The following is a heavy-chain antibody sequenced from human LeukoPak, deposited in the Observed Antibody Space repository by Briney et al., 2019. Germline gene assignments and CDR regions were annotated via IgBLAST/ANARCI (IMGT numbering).Heavy chain of an antibody. D-gene: IGHD3-10*01. CDR1: GGSISSGSYY. V-gene: IGHV4-61*01. CDR2: THHSGNA. J-gene: IGHJ3*02. Sequence: PSETLSLTCTVSGGSISSGSYYWTWMRQPPGNGLEWIGYTHHSGNALYNPSLKSRVTTSVDTSKNQFSLSLSSVTAADTAVYYCARWEVRLNAFEMWGQGTMVTVSS. CDR3: ARWEVRLNAFEM.